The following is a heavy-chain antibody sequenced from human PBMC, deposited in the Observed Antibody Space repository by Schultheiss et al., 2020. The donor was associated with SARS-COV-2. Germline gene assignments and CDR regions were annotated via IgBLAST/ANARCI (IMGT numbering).Heavy chain of an antibody. Sequence: SETLSLTCTVSGGSISSYYWSWIRQPPGKGLEWIGEIYHSGTTNYNPSLKSRVTISVDTSKNQFSLQLNSVTPEDTAVYYCARDNETYYDFWSGYYTNYYYGMDVWGQGTTVTVSS. J-gene: IGHJ6*02. CDR1: GGSISSYY. V-gene: IGHV4-59*12. CDR2: IYHSGTT. CDR3: ARDNETYYDFWSGYYTNYYYGMDV. D-gene: IGHD3-3*01.